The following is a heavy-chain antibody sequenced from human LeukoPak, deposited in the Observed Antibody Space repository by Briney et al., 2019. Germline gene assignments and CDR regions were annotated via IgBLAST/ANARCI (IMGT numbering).Heavy chain of an antibody. Sequence: SETLSLTCAVYGGSFSGYYWSWIRQPPGKGLEWIGEINHSGSTNYNPSLKSRVTISVDTSKNQFSLKLSSVTAADTAVYYCARDRKAVAGFGYYYYGMDVWGQGTTVTVSS. CDR3: ARDRKAVAGFGYYYYGMDV. J-gene: IGHJ6*02. D-gene: IGHD6-19*01. CDR1: GGSFSGYY. CDR2: INHSGST. V-gene: IGHV4-34*09.